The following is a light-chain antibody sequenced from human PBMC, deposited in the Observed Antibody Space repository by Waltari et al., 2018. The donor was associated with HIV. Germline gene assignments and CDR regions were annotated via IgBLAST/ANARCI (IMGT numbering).Light chain of an antibody. V-gene: IGKV3-20*01. CDR2: GAS. CDR1: QSVSSSD. CDR3: QQYSNSLIT. J-gene: IGKJ5*01. Sequence: EIVLTQSPVTLSLSLVERGTLSCRASQSVSSSDLVWYQQRPGQTPRLIIYGASNRATGIPDRFSGSGSGTDFTLTISRLEPEDFVVYYCQQYSNSLITFGQGTRLETK.